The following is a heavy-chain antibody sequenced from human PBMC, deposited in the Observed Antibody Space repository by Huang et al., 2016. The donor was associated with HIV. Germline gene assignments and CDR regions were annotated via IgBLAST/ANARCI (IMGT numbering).Heavy chain of an antibody. D-gene: IGHD1-26*01. V-gene: IGHV4-61*01. J-gene: IGHJ1*01. CDR3: ARGWDAYFQH. CDR1: GDSVSSGSYY. CDR2: FHYSGST. Sequence: QVQLQESGPGLLKPSETLSLNCIVSGDSVSSGSYYWSWIRQPPGKGLEWIGYFHYSGSTSDTPSLKSRVTISIDTSKNHFSLKLTSVTAADTAVYYCARGWDAYFQHWGQGSLVTVSS.